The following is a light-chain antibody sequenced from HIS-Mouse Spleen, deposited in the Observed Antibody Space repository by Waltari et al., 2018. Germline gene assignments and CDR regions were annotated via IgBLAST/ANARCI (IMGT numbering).Light chain of an antibody. CDR3: CSYAGSSTWV. Sequence: QSALTQPASVSGSPGQSITISCTGTSSDVGSYNLVSWYQKHPGKAPKLMIYEGSKRPSGVSNRVSGSKSGNTASLTSSGLQAEDEADYYCCSYAGSSTWVFGGGTKLTVL. CDR2: EGS. V-gene: IGLV2-23*01. J-gene: IGLJ3*02. CDR1: SSDVGSYNL.